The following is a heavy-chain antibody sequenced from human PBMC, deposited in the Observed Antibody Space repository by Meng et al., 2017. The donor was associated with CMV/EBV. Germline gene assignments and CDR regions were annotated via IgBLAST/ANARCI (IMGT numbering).Heavy chain of an antibody. CDR1: GFTFSSYS. V-gene: IGHV3-21*01. Sequence: GGSLRLSCAASGFTFSSYSMNWVRQAPGKGLEWVSSISSSSSYIYYADSVKGRFTISRDNAKNSLYLQMNSLRAEDTAMYYCARIGLRGYCSGGSCYDFDYWGQGTLVTVSS. CDR2: ISSSSSYI. D-gene: IGHD2-15*01. J-gene: IGHJ4*02. CDR3: ARIGLRGYCSGGSCYDFDY.